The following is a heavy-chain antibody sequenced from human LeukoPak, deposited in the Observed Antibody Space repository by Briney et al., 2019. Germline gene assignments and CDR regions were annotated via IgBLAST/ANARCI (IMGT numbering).Heavy chain of an antibody. J-gene: IGHJ3*02. V-gene: IGHV3-30*02. Sequence: PGGSLRLSCAASGFTFSSYSMNWVHQAPGKGLEWVAFIRYDANIEYYADSVKGRFTISRDNSKNTLFLQMNSLRAVDTAVYYCATAKGVARDAFDIWGQGTMVTVSS. CDR3: ATAKGVARDAFDI. D-gene: IGHD2-15*01. CDR1: GFTFSSYS. CDR2: IRYDANIE.